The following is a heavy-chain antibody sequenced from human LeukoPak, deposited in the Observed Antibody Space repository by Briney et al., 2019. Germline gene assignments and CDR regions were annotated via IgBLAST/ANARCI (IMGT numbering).Heavy chain of an antibody. CDR1: GYTFTSYY. Sequence: GASVKVSCKASGYTFTSYYMHWVRQAPGQGLEWMGIINPSGGSTSYAQKFQGRVTMTRDTSTSTVYMELCSLRSEDTAVYYCARDREPITSFDPWGQGTLVTVSS. CDR3: ARDREPITSFDP. J-gene: IGHJ5*02. CDR2: INPSGGST. V-gene: IGHV1-46*01. D-gene: IGHD5-24*01.